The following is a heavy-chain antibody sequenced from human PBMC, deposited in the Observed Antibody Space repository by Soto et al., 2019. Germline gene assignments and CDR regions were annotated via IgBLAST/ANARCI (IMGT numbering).Heavy chain of an antibody. CDR3: AREEMYYYYYMDV. Sequence: GGSLRLSCAASGFTFSSYGMHWVRQAPGKGLEWVAVIWYDGSNKYYADSVKGRFTISRDNSKNTLYLQMNSLRAEDTAVYYCAREEMYYYYYMDVWGKGTTVTVSS. CDR1: GFTFSSYG. CDR2: IWYDGSNK. J-gene: IGHJ6*03. V-gene: IGHV3-33*01.